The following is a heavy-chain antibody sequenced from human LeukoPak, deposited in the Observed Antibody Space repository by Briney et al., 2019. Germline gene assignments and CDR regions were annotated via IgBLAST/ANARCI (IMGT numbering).Heavy chain of an antibody. V-gene: IGHV1-69*06. D-gene: IGHD2-2*01. Sequence: ASVKVSCKASGGTFSSYAISWVRQAPGQGLEWMGGIIPIFGTANYAQKFQGRVTITADKSTSTAYMELSSLRSEDTAVYYCARALVVPAFSWFDPWGQGTLVTVSS. J-gene: IGHJ5*02. CDR1: GGTFSSYA. CDR3: ARALVVPAFSWFDP. CDR2: IIPIFGTA.